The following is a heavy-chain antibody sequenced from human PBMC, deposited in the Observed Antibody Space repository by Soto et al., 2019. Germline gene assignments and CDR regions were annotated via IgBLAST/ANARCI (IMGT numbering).Heavy chain of an antibody. D-gene: IGHD3-10*01. CDR3: ARSYYGSGSYWFYGMDV. CDR2: IIPSFATG. V-gene: IGHV1-69*06. Sequence: QVQLVQSGAEVKKPGSSVKVSCKVSGGTFGNSAISWVRQAPGQGLEWMGGIIPSFATGNSAPEFQGRLTITADKSTTTAYMELSSLRSEDTAVYYCARSYYGSGSYWFYGMDVWGQGTTVTVSS. J-gene: IGHJ6*02. CDR1: GGTFGNSA.